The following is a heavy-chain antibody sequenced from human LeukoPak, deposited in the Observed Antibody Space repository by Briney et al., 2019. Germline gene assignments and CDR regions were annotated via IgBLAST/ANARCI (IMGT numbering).Heavy chain of an antibody. D-gene: IGHD3-10*01. CDR1: GGSFSGYY. CDR2: INHSGST. V-gene: IGHV4-34*01. CDR3: ATTGKYYYGSGRKAMDV. J-gene: IGHJ6*02. Sequence: PSETLSLTCDVYGGSFSGYYWSWIRQPPGKGLEWIGEINHSGSTNYNPSLKSRVTISVDTSKNQFSLKLSSVTAADTAVYYCATTGKYYYGSGRKAMDVWGQGTTVTASS.